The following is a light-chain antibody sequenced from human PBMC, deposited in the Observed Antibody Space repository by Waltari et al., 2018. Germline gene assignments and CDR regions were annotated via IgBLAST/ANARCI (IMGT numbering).Light chain of an antibody. CDR2: DVS. CDR1: TSVSSS. J-gene: IGKJ5*01. V-gene: IGKV3-11*01. Sequence: EIVLPQSPATLPFSPGESATPPCRASTSVSSSLGRYQQKPGQAPRLLIYDVSNRATDIPARFSGSGSGTDFTLTISSLEPEDFAVYYCQQRDNWPSITFGQGTRLEIK. CDR3: QQRDNWPSIT.